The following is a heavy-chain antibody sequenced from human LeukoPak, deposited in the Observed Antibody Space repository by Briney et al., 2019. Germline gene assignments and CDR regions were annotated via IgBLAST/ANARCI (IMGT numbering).Heavy chain of an antibody. V-gene: IGHV4-39*07. CDR3: ARAWSVGWFDP. D-gene: IGHD4-23*01. CDR2: IYCSGST. Sequence: PSETLSLTCTVSGGSISSSSYYWGWIRQPPGKGLEWIGSIYCSGSTYYNPSLKSRVTISVDTSKNQFSLKLSSVTAADTAVYYCARAWSVGWFDPWGQGTLVTVSS. J-gene: IGHJ5*02. CDR1: GGSISSSSYY.